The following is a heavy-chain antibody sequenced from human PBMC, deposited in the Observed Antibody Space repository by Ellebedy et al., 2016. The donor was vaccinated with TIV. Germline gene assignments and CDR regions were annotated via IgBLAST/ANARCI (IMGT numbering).Heavy chain of an antibody. CDR3: ARDLGYSYGYYGMDV. V-gene: IGHV3-23*01. CDR1: GFTFNRYV. D-gene: IGHD5-18*01. J-gene: IGHJ6*02. CDR2: ISGSGDNT. Sequence: GESLKISCAGSGFTFNRYVMSWVRQAPAKGLEWVSSISGSGDNTYYADAVQGRFTVSRDKSKNTVYLQMNSLRAEDTAVYYCARDLGYSYGYYGMDVWGQGTTVTVSS.